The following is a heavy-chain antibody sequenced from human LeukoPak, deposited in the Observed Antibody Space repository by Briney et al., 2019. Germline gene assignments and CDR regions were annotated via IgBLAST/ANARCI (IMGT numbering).Heavy chain of an antibody. D-gene: IGHD2-2*01. CDR1: GGSISSYY. J-gene: IGHJ6*03. V-gene: IGHV4-4*09. Sequence: SETLSLTCTVSGGSISSYYWSWIRQPPGKGLEWIGYIYTSGSTNYNPSLKSRVTISVDTSKNQFPLKLSSVTAADTAVYYCARHKKDIVVVPAAPPRSYYYYYMDVWGKGTTVTVSS. CDR3: ARHKKDIVVVPAAPPRSYYYYYMDV. CDR2: IYTSGST.